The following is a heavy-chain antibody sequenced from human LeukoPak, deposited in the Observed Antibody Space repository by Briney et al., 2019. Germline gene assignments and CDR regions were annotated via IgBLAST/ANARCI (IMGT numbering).Heavy chain of an antibody. D-gene: IGHD1-26*01. CDR2: IYPGDSDT. Sequence: GESLKISCKGSGYSFTSYWIGWVRQMPGKGLEWMGIIYPGDSDTRYSPSFQGQVTISADKSISTAYLQWSSLKASDTAMYYCARHDPDSGSYTLFDYWGQGTLVTVSS. J-gene: IGHJ4*02. CDR3: ARHDPDSGSYTLFDY. V-gene: IGHV5-51*01. CDR1: GYSFTSYW.